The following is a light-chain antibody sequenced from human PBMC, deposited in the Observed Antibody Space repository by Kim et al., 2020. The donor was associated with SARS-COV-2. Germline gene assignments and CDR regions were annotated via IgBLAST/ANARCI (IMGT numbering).Light chain of an antibody. V-gene: IGKV1-39*01. CDR3: QRSYSTPPDT. CDR1: QSINTY. Sequence: DIQMTQSPSSLSASVGDRVTITCRASQSINTYLNWYQQKPGKAPKLLIYAASTLQSGVPSRFSGSGSGTYFTLTISSMQPEDFATYYCQRSYSTPPDTVGQGTKLEI. CDR2: AAS. J-gene: IGKJ2*01.